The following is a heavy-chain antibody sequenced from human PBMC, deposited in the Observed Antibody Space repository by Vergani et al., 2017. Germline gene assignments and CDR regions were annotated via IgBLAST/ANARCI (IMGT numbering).Heavy chain of an antibody. D-gene: IGHD2-2*01. CDR2: INPNSGGT. CDR3: ARDQSMVCWSSSSCFGGWFDP. V-gene: IGHV1-2*02. CDR1: GYTFTGYY. J-gene: IGHJ5*02. Sequence: QVQLVQSGAEVKKPGASVKVSCKASGYTFTGYYMQWVRQAPGQGLEWMGWINPNSGGTKYAQKFLGRVTMTRDTSISTAYMELSRLSSDDTAVYYCARDQSMVCWSSSSCFGGWFDPWGKGTLVTVSS.